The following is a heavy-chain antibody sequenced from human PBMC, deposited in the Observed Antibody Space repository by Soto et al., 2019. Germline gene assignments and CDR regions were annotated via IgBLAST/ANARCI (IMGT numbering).Heavy chain of an antibody. CDR2: IRSKVNSYAT. V-gene: IGHV3-73*01. D-gene: IGHD7-27*01. CDR3: TKTGDLAAFDI. Sequence: VGSLRLSCAASGFTFSGSAMHWVRQASGKGLEWVGRIRSKVNSYATAYAASVKGRFTISRDDSKNTAYLQMNSLKTEDTAVYYCTKTGDLAAFDIWGQGTMVT. CDR1: GFTFSGSA. J-gene: IGHJ3*02.